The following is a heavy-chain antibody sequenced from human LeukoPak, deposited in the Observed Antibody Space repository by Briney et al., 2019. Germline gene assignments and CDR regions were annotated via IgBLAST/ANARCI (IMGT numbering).Heavy chain of an antibody. CDR2: INPNSGGT. Sequence: VASVKVSCKASGYTFTGYYMHWVRQAPGQGLEWMGWINPNSGGTNYAQKFQGRVTMTRDTSISTAYMELSRLRSDDTAVYYCACSGSYSGHYFDYWGQGTLVTVSS. CDR1: GYTFTGYY. CDR3: ACSGSYSGHYFDY. V-gene: IGHV1-2*02. J-gene: IGHJ4*02. D-gene: IGHD1-26*01.